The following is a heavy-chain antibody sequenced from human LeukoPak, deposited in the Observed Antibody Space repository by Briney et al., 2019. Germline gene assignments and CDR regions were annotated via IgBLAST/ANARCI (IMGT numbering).Heavy chain of an antibody. D-gene: IGHD3-22*01. CDR2: IRYDGNNK. J-gene: IGHJ4*02. CDR3: ARGLRRRRSGYYLFDY. Sequence: GGSLRLSCAASGFTFNKYWMSWVRQAPGKGLEWVAFIRYDGNNKYYADSVKGRFTISRDNSKNTLYLQMNSLRSEDTAVYYCARGLRRRRSGYYLFDYWGQGTLVTVSS. CDR1: GFTFNKYW. V-gene: IGHV3-30*02.